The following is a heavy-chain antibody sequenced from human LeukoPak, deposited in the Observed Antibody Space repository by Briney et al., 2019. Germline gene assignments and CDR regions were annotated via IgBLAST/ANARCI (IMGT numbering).Heavy chain of an antibody. D-gene: IGHD3-3*01. V-gene: IGHV3-23*01. Sequence: GGSLRLSCAASGFTFSNYAMNWVRQAPGKGLQWVSTISGGSANTFYADSVRGRFIISRDNSKNTVYLQVNSLRAEDTAVYYCAKMSRVNYDFWSAFDYWGQGTLVTVSS. J-gene: IGHJ4*02. CDR2: ISGGSANT. CDR3: AKMSRVNYDFWSAFDY. CDR1: GFTFSNYA.